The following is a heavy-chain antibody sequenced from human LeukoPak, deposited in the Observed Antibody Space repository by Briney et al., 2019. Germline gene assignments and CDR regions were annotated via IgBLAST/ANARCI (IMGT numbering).Heavy chain of an antibody. V-gene: IGHV4-4*07. D-gene: IGHD3-10*01. J-gene: IGHJ5*02. Sequence: SETLSLTCTVSGGSISSSYWSWIRQPAGKGLEWIGRIYTRGSTNYNPSLKSRVSMSKDTSKNQFSLKLSSVTAADTAMYYCARDPGTMVRGDWFDPWGQGTLVTVSS. CDR3: ARDPGTMVRGDWFDP. CDR2: IYTRGST. CDR1: GGSISSSY.